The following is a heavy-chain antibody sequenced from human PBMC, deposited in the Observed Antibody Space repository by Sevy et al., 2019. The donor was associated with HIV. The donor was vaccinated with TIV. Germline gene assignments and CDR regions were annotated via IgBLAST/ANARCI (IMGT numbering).Heavy chain of an antibody. CDR3: ARRCGGGSCYAAESFDY. J-gene: IGHJ4*02. D-gene: IGHD2-15*01. CDR2: INPNSGDR. Sequence: ASVKVYCKASGYTFTGYYMHWVRQAPGQGLEWMGWINPNSGDRSYAQKFQGRVTMTRDTSISTAYMELSRLRYDDTAVYYCARRCGGGSCYAAESFDYWGQGTLVTVSS. V-gene: IGHV1-2*02. CDR1: GYTFTGYY.